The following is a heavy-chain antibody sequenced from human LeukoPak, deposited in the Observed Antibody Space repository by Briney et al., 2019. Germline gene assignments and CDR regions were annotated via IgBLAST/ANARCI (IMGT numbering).Heavy chain of an antibody. CDR1: GGSISSGGYY. Sequence: SETLSLTCTVSGGSISSGGYYWSWIRQHPGKGLEWIGYIYYSGSTYYNPSLKSRVAISVDTSKNQFSLKLSSVTAADTAVYYCARDRGSYPFDYWGQGTLVTVSS. D-gene: IGHD1-26*01. CDR2: IYYSGST. J-gene: IGHJ4*02. V-gene: IGHV4-31*03. CDR3: ARDRGSYPFDY.